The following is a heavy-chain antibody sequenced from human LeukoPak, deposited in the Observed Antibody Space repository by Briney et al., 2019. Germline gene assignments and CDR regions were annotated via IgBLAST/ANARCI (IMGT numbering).Heavy chain of an antibody. D-gene: IGHD3-10*01. V-gene: IGHV3-48*03. CDR1: GFTFSNYE. CDR3: ARDLRVRGSYYGMDV. CDR2: ISGHSSSI. J-gene: IGHJ6*02. Sequence: PGGSLRLSCVASGFTFSNYEMKWVRQAPGKGLEWVSYISGHSSSIYYADSVKGRFTFSRDNANNSLYLQMNSLRAEDTAVYYCARDLRVRGSYYGMDVWGQGTTVTVSS.